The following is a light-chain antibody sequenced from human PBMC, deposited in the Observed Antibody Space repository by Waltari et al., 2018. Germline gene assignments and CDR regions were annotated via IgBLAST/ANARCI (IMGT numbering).Light chain of an antibody. CDR3: QQYYSSPWA. CDR2: WAS. CDR1: QNVLYSSNNRNY. Sequence: DIVMTQSPDSLAVSLGERATINCKSSQNVLYSSNNRNYLAWYQQRQGQPPKLLIYWASTRESGVPDRFSGSGSGTDFTLTISSLQAEDVAVYYCQQYYSSPWAFGQGTKVEI. V-gene: IGKV4-1*01. J-gene: IGKJ1*01.